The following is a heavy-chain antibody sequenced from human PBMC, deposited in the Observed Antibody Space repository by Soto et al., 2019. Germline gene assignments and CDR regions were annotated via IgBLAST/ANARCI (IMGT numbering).Heavy chain of an antibody. CDR1: GYTFTGYY. D-gene: IGHD2-15*01. J-gene: IGHJ6*02. V-gene: IGHV1-2*02. CDR3: ARDQAYCSGGSCPYYYYGVDV. Sequence: GASVKVSCKASGYTFTGYYMHWVRQAPGQGLEWMGWINPNSGGTNYAQKFQGRVTMTRDTSISTAYMELSRLRSDDTAVYYCARDQAYCSGGSCPYYYYGVDVWGQGTTVTVSS. CDR2: INPNSGGT.